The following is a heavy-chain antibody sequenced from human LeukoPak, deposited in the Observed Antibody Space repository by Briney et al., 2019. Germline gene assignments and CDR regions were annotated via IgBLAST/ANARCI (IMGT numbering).Heavy chain of an antibody. CDR1: GFTFSSYG. J-gene: IGHJ4*02. CDR2: ISYDGSNK. Sequence: GGSLRLSCAASGFTFSSYGMHWVRPAPGKGLEWVAVISYDGSNKYYADSVKGRFTISRDNSKNTLYLQMDSLRAEDTAVYYCAKDLKGARGYFDYWGQGTLVTVSS. CDR3: AKDLKGARGYFDY. D-gene: IGHD1-26*01. V-gene: IGHV3-30*18.